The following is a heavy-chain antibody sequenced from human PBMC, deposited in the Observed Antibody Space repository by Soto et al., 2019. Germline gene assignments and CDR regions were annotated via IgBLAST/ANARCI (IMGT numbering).Heavy chain of an antibody. CDR3: ARSPVDAGNPYYFDY. J-gene: IGHJ4*02. CDR2: IYPGDSDT. D-gene: IGHD3-10*01. CDR1: GYSFTSYW. Sequence: GESLKISCKGSGYSFTSYWIGWVRQMPGKGLEWMGIIYPGDSDTTYSPSFQGQVTISADKSISTAYLQWSSLKASDTSMYYCARSPVDAGNPYYFDYWGQGTLVTVSS. V-gene: IGHV5-51*01.